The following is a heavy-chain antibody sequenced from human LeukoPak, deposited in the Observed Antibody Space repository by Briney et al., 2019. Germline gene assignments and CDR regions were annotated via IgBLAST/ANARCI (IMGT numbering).Heavy chain of an antibody. J-gene: IGHJ4*02. CDR2: IKQDGSEK. CDR3: ARASGYSYGYVIDY. CDR1: GFTFSSYW. V-gene: IGHV3-7*01. Sequence: GGSLRLSCAASGFTFSSYWMSWVRQAPGKGLEWVANIKQDGSEKYHVDSVKGRFIISRDNAKNSLYLQMNSLRAEDTAVYYCARASGYSYGYVIDYWSQGTLVTVSS. D-gene: IGHD5-18*01.